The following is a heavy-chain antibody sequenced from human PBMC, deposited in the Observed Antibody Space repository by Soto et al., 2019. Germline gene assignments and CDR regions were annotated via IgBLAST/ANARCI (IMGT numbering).Heavy chain of an antibody. CDR3: AIGTTVETWSY. Sequence: VQLVQSGAEVKKPGASVKVSCKASGYTFTSYGISWVRQAPGQGLEWMGWISAYNGNTNYAQKFQGSVTMTTDTSTSTAYMALRSLISYYTAVYYGAIGTTVETWSYWGQGTLGTVSA. CDR2: ISAYNGNT. J-gene: IGHJ4*02. D-gene: IGHD4-17*01. V-gene: IGHV1-18*01. CDR1: GYTFTSYG.